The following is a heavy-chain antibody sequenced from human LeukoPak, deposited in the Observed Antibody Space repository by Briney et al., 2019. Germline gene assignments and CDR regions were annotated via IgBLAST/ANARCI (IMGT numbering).Heavy chain of an antibody. J-gene: IGHJ6*02. V-gene: IGHV4-59*01. CDR2: SGST. CDR3: ARASRHYYGSGENLQPWPAGLDA. CDR1: GDSLSSYY. D-gene: IGHD3-10*01. Sequence: SETLSLTCIVSGDSLSSYYWTWIRQPPGKGLEWIGYSGSTNYNPSLKSRVTISIDTSKKHFSLTLSSVTAADTAVYYCARASRHYYGSGENLQPWPAGLDAWGQGTTVTVS.